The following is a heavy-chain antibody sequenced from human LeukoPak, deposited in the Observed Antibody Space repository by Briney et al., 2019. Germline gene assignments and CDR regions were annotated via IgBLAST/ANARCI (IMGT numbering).Heavy chain of an antibody. J-gene: IGHJ4*02. Sequence: SETLSLTCTVSGGSISSYYWSWVRQPPGKGLEWIGYIYYSGSTNYNPSLMGRVTISVDTSKNQFSLKLSSVTAADTAVYYWARALGGCSGGSCGYYFDYWGQGTLVTVSS. V-gene: IGHV4-59*01. CDR1: GGSISSYY. D-gene: IGHD2-15*01. CDR2: IYYSGST. CDR3: ARALGGCSGGSCGYYFDY.